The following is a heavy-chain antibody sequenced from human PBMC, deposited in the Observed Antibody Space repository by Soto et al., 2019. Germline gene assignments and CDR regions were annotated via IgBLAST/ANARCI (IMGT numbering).Heavy chain of an antibody. CDR3: AKYFGDTGYYSAVSRYSDF. J-gene: IGHJ4*02. Sequence: PGRSQRISYTVSGFPFMSYPISCVRQAPGKGLEWVSGISSVGTSSYYADSVKGRFTISRDNSKNTLYLQMNSLRAEDTAIYSCAKYFGDTGYYSAVSRYSDFRGQGTLVTVSS. V-gene: IGHV3-23*01. D-gene: IGHD2-15*01. CDR2: ISSVGTSS. CDR1: GFPFMSYP.